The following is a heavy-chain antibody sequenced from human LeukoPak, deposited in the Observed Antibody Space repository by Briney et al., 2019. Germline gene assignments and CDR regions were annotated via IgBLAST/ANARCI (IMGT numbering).Heavy chain of an antibody. Sequence: PGGSLRLSCAASGFTVSSNYMSWVRQAPGKGLEWVSVIDSGGSTYYADSVKGRFTISRDNSKNTLYLQMSSLRAEDTAVYYCARGAYCGGDCYPFDYWGQGTLVTVSS. CDR1: GFTVSSNY. D-gene: IGHD2-21*02. CDR3: ARGAYCGGDCYPFDY. CDR2: IDSGGST. V-gene: IGHV3-66*01. J-gene: IGHJ4*02.